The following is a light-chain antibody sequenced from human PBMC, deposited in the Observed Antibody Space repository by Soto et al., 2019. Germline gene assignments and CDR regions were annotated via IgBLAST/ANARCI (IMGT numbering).Light chain of an antibody. Sequence: RVSIPCAARHSISSWLDWYQQKPGKAPKRLIYEVSSLESGVPSRFSGSGSGTEFTLTISSLQPDDFATYYCQQYNSYWWTFGQGTKVDIK. J-gene: IGKJ1*01. CDR1: HSISSW. V-gene: IGKV1-5*01. CDR3: QQYNSYWWT. CDR2: EVS.